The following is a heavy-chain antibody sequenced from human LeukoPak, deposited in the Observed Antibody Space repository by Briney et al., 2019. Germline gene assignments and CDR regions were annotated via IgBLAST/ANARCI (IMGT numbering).Heavy chain of an antibody. V-gene: IGHV3-23*01. J-gene: IGHJ4*02. Sequence: GGSLRLSCAASALTFISHSSGSVPQAPGQGLEWVPAISGYGDNTYYADPVKRRLTISRDNSKNTVYLQMHSLKAEDTAVYYCAKETTTGITLGMDYWGQGTLVTVSS. CDR3: AKETTTGITLGMDY. CDR2: ISGYGDNT. D-gene: IGHD3-10*01. CDR1: ALTFISHS.